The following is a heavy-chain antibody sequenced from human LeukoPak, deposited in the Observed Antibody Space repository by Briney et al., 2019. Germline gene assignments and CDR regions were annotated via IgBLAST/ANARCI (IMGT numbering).Heavy chain of an antibody. CDR1: GFTVSSNY. CDR3: ARDSGAGTDDAFDI. D-gene: IGHD6-19*01. J-gene: IGHJ3*02. Sequence: PGGSLRLSCAASGFTVSSNYMSWVRQAPGKGLEWVSIIYSGGSTYYADSVKGRFTISRDNSKNTLYLQMDSLRAEDTAVYYCARDSGAGTDDAFDIWGQGTMVTVSS. CDR2: IYSGGST. V-gene: IGHV3-53*01.